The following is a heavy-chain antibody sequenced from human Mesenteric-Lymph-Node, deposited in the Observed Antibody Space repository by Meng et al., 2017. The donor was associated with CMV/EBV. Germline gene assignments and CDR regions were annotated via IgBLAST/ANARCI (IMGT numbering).Heavy chain of an antibody. CDR1: GGSISTYY. Sequence: SETLSLTCTVSGGSISTYYWSWVRQPPGKGLEWIGSIYSSGRTIYNPSLKTRVTMSVDTSKTQFSLKLSSATAADTAVYYCARASGYDTFPSYYCYGMDVWGQGTTVTVSS. V-gene: IGHV4-59*01. CDR3: ARASGYDTFPSYYCYGMDV. J-gene: IGHJ6*02. CDR2: IYSSGRT. D-gene: IGHD5-12*01.